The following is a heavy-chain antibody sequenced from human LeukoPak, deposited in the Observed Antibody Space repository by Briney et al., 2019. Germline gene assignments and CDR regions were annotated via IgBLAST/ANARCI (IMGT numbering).Heavy chain of an antibody. CDR2: NYPGDSDT. CDR1: RYSFTSYW. V-gene: IGHV5-51*01. Sequence: GESLKISCKGSRYSFTSYWIGWLGQMPGKGLEWLGINYPGDSDTRYSPSFKGQATISADTSITTSYRQWSTLKSTDPPSYYCARPNYYDSSGYYFDYWGQGPLVTVSS. D-gene: IGHD3-22*01. J-gene: IGHJ4*02. CDR3: ARPNYYDSSGYYFDY.